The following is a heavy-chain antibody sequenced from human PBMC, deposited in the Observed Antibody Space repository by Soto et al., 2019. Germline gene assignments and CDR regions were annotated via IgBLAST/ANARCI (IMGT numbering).Heavy chain of an antibody. CDR3: ARDLSSDYDFWSGYYLVYAFDI. D-gene: IGHD3-3*01. Sequence: LRLSCAASGFTFSSYSMNWVRQAPGKGLEWVSSISSSSSYIYYADSVKGRFTISRDNAKNSLYLQMNSLRAEDTAVYYCARDLSSDYDFWSGYYLVYAFDIWGQGTMVTVSS. V-gene: IGHV3-21*01. J-gene: IGHJ3*02. CDR1: GFTFSSYS. CDR2: ISSSSSYI.